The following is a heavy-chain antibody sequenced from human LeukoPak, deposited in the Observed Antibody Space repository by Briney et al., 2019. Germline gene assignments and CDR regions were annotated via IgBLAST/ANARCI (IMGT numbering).Heavy chain of an antibody. V-gene: IGHV3-30*04. CDR2: ISYDGSNK. CDR3: ARGYGDRVYYYYYGMDV. CDR1: GFTFSSYA. J-gene: IGHJ6*02. Sequence: GGSLRLSCAASGFTFSSYAMHWVRQAPGKGLEWVAVISYDGSNKCYADSVKGRFTISRDNSKNTLYLQMNSLRAEDTAVYYCARGYGDRVYYYYYGMDVWGQGTTVTVSS. D-gene: IGHD1-14*01.